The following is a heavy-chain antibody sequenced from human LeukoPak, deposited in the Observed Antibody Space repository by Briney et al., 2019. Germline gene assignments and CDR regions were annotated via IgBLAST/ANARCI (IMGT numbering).Heavy chain of an antibody. Sequence: ASVKVSCKASGYTFTSYDINWVRQATGQGLEWMGWINPNSGNTGYAQKFQGRVTMTRNTSISTAYMELSSLRSEDTAVYYCAIIATYAPTPYYYYGMDVWGQGTTVTVSS. D-gene: IGHD3-22*01. CDR2: INPNSGNT. CDR3: AIIATYAPTPYYYYGMDV. CDR1: GYTFTSYD. J-gene: IGHJ6*02. V-gene: IGHV1-8*01.